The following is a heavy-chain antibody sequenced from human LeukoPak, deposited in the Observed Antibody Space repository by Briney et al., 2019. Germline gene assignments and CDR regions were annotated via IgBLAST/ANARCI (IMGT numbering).Heavy chain of an antibody. Sequence: SETLSLTCAVYGGSFSGYYWSWIRQPPGKGLEWIGEINHSGGTNYNPSLKSRVTISVDTSKNQFSLKLSSVTAADTAVYYCARVKLAAAGHFDLIRPYYGMDVWGQGTTVTVSS. V-gene: IGHV4-34*01. CDR2: INHSGGT. CDR3: ARVKLAAAGHFDLIRPYYGMDV. CDR1: GGSFSGYY. J-gene: IGHJ6*02. D-gene: IGHD6-13*01.